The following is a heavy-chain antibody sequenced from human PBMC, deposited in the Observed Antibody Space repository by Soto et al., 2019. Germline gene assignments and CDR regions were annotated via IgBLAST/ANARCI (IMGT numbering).Heavy chain of an antibody. J-gene: IGHJ6*02. Sequence: EVQLVESGGGLVQPGGSLRLSGAASGFTFSSYSMNWVRQAPGKGLEWVSYISSSTSTIYYADSVKGRFTISRDNAKNSLYLQMNSLRDEDTAVYYCARDPGSMAIFGVEAYYYYGMDVWGQGTTVTVSS. CDR2: ISSSTSTI. V-gene: IGHV3-48*02. CDR3: ARDPGSMAIFGVEAYYYYGMDV. CDR1: GFTFSSYS. D-gene: IGHD3-3*01.